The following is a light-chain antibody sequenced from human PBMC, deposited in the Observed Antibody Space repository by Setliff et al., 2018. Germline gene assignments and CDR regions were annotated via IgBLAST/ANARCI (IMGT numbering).Light chain of an antibody. J-gene: IGLJ1*01. Sequence: QSVLTQPPSASGTPGQRVTVSCSGSSSNFGSRSVSWFQQLPGTPPKLLIYSNNQRPSGVPDRFSGSKSGSSASLAVSGLQPEDGADYYCAAENDNLNGDVFGTGTKVTVL. CDR3: AAENDNLNGDV. CDR2: SNN. V-gene: IGLV1-44*01. CDR1: SSNFGSRS.